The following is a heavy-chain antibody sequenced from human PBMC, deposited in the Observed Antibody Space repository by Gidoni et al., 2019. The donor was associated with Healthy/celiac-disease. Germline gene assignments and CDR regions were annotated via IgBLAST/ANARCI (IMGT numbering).Heavy chain of an antibody. CDR2: ISGSGGST. J-gene: IGHJ4*02. D-gene: IGHD1-7*01. Sequence: EVQLLESGGGLVQPGCSLLPSCAASGSTFSSYAMSWVRQAPGKGLEWVSAISGSGGSTYYADSVKGRFTISRDNTKNTLYLQMNSLRAEDTAVYYCAKSRRTYNWNSGDLDYWGQGTLVTVSS. CDR3: AKSRRTYNWNSGDLDY. CDR1: GSTFSSYA. V-gene: IGHV3-23*01.